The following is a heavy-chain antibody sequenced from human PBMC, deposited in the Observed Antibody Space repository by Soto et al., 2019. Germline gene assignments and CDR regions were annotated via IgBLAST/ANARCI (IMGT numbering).Heavy chain of an antibody. CDR1: GASIKTGGYY. D-gene: IGHD5-12*01. V-gene: IGHV4-31*11. J-gene: IGHJ4*02. Sequence: QVQLQESGPGLVKPSQTPSLTCAVSGASIKTGGYYWTWIRQHPTKGLEWIGYIYFSGTTWYNPSLKSRVVMSVDLSQNQFSLNRTSLTAADTAVYFCATHRGFDFYYFDSWGQGTPVTDSS. CDR2: IYFSGTT. CDR3: ATHRGFDFYYFDS.